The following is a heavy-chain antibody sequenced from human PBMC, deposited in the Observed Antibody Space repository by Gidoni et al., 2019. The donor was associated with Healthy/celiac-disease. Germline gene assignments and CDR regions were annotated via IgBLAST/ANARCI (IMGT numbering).Heavy chain of an antibody. J-gene: IGHJ6*02. CDR2: INAGNGNT. D-gene: IGHD6-13*01. CDR1: VYTFTSYA. CDR3: ARVGMQQRGGDV. Sequence: QVQLVQSGAEVKKPGASVKVSCKASVYTFTSYAMHWVRQAPGQRLEWMGWINAGNGNTKYSQKFQGRVTITRDTSASTAYMELSSLRSEDTAVYYCARVGMQQRGGDVWGQGTTVTVSS. V-gene: IGHV1-3*01.